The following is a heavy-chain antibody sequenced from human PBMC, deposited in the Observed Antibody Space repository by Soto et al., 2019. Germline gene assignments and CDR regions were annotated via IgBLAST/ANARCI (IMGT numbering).Heavy chain of an antibody. CDR1: AGSISSRNW. CDR2: IYHNGSI. J-gene: IGHJ6*02. V-gene: IGHV4-4*02. Sequence: SEDLSLTYAVSAGSISSRNWWRWVRQPPGKGLEWIGEIYHNGSINYNPSLKSRVTISVDKSKNQFSLKLSSVTAADTAVYYCARASGDYGSGRSVYGMDVWGQGTTVT. CDR3: ARASGDYGSGRSVYGMDV. D-gene: IGHD3-10*01.